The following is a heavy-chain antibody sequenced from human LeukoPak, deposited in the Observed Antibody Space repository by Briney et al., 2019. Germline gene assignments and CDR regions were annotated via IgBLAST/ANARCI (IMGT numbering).Heavy chain of an antibody. CDR3: ARSFTSDLAFDI. Sequence: SETLSLTCTVSGGSISSYYWSWIRQPPGKGLEWIGYIYYTGDTNYSPSLKSRVTIPVDTSKNQFSLKLSSVTAADTAVYYCARSFTSDLAFDIWGQGTMVTVSS. J-gene: IGHJ3*02. V-gene: IGHV4-59*01. CDR2: IYYTGDT. D-gene: IGHD3-16*02. CDR1: GGSISSYY.